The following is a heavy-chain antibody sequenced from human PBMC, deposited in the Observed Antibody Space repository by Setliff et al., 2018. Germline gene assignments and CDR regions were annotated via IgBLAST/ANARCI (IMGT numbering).Heavy chain of an antibody. D-gene: IGHD3-9*01. J-gene: IGHJ4*03. V-gene: IGHV3-74*01. Sequence: GGSLRLSCVVSGFTSGAYWMNWVRQAPGKGLVWVSRIDPYGSFTAYADSVKGRFTISRDNAKDTVYLQMNSLRVDDTAVYYCARGLPGSGYSSGVLDFWGQGTMVTVSS. CDR3: ARGLPGSGYSSGVLDF. CDR2: IDPYGSFT. CDR1: GFTSGAYW.